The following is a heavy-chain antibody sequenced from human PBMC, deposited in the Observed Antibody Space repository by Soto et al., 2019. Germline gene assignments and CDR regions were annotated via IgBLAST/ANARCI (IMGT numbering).Heavy chain of an antibody. CDR3: ARVHEAGGIGWFAP. V-gene: IGHV3-48*03. CDR2: ITGSGNAQ. J-gene: IGHJ5*02. D-gene: IGHD3-3*02. CDR1: GFTFSKFE. Sequence: SGGALVQPGGSLRLSCVASGFTFSKFEMIWVRQAPGKGLEWLSYITGSGNAQHYANSVRGRFPTSRDNAKNSLYLQLSGVRVDDTAVYYCARVHEAGGIGWFAPWGQGTLVTVSS.